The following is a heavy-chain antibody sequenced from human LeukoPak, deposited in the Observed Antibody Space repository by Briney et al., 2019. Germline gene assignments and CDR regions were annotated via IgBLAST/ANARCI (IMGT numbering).Heavy chain of an antibody. V-gene: IGHV3-30*02. CDR3: VKDEAAAGVDFDS. J-gene: IGHJ4*02. CDR2: IRSDGSVK. Sequence: GGSLRLSCAASGFTFSSYAMSWVRQAPGKGLEWVAFIRSDGSVKYYADSVRGRFTISRDNSKNTLYLQMSSLRAEDTAVYYCVKDEAAAGVDFDSWGQGTLVTVSS. CDR1: GFTFSSYA. D-gene: IGHD6-13*01.